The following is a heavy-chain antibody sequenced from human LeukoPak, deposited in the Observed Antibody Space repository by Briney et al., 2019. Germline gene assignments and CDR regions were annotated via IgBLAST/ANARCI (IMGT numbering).Heavy chain of an antibody. CDR2: ISSSSSYI. V-gene: IGHV3-21*01. Sequence: PGGSLRLSCAASGFTFSSYSMNWVRQAPGKGLEWVSSISSSSSYIYYADSVKGRFTISRDNAKNSLYLQMNSLRAEDTAVYYCARDVGAAAGYPFDYWGQGTLVTVSS. CDR1: GFTFSSYS. CDR3: ARDVGAAAGYPFDY. J-gene: IGHJ4*02. D-gene: IGHD6-13*01.